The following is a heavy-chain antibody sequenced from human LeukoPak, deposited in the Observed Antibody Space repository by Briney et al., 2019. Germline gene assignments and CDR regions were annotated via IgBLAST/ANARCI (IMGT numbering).Heavy chain of an antibody. D-gene: IGHD5-24*01. V-gene: IGHV4-4*07. CDR3: ARVVERWLQCDL. Sequence: SETLSLTCTVSGGSISSYYWSWIRQPAGKGLEWIGRIYTSGSTNNNPSLKSRVTISVDTSKNQFSLKLSSVTAADTAVYYCARVVERWLQCDLWGQGTLVTVSS. CDR1: GGSISSYY. CDR2: IYTSGST. J-gene: IGHJ4*02.